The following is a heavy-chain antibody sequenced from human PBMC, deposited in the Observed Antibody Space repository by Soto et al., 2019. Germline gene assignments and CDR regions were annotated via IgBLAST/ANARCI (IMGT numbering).Heavy chain of an antibody. V-gene: IGHV3-30*18. J-gene: IGHJ4*02. CDR2: ISYDGSNK. Sequence: SLRLSCAASGFTFSSYGMHWVRQAPGKGLEWVAVISYDGSNKYYADSVKGRFTISRDNSKNTLYLQMNSLRAEDTAVYYCAKDGVAVAGHFDYWGQGTLVTVSS. CDR3: AKDGVAVAGHFDY. D-gene: IGHD6-19*01. CDR1: GFTFSSYG.